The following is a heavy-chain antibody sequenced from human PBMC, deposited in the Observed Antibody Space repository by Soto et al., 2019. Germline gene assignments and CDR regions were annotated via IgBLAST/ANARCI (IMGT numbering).Heavy chain of an antibody. Sequence: ASVKVSCKASGYTFTTYAMHWVHQAPGQRLEWMGWINAGNGNTKYSQKFQGRVTITRDTSASTAYMELSSLRSEDTAVYYCARDGGTYYYDSSGYYPSPDYYYYGMDVWGQGTTVTVS. CDR1: GYTFTTYA. V-gene: IGHV1-3*01. J-gene: IGHJ6*02. D-gene: IGHD3-22*01. CDR2: INAGNGNT. CDR3: ARDGGTYYYDSSGYYPSPDYYYYGMDV.